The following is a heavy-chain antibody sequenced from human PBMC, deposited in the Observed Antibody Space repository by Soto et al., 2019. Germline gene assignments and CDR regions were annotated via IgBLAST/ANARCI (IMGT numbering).Heavy chain of an antibody. J-gene: IGHJ3*02. V-gene: IGHV3-48*02. Sequence: EVQLVESGGGLVQPGGSLRLSCAASGFTFSSYSMNWVRQAPGKGLEWVSYISSSSSTIYYADSVKGRFTIPRDNAKNSLYLQMNSLRDEDTAVYYCARVDYYGSGSYHDAFDIWGQGTMVTVSS. D-gene: IGHD3-10*01. CDR2: ISSSSSTI. CDR1: GFTFSSYS. CDR3: ARVDYYGSGSYHDAFDI.